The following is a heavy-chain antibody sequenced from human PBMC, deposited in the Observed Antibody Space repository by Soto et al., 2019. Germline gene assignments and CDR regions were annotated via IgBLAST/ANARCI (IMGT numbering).Heavy chain of an antibody. D-gene: IGHD1-26*01. J-gene: IGHJ4*02. CDR1: GFKFRSYA. CDR3: AKEGSPKVSRWDDY. CDR2: ISYDGSNK. V-gene: IGHV3-30-3*01. Sequence: GGSLRLSCAAAGFKFRSYAVHRVSQAQGKGLEWVAVISYDGSNKYYADSVKGRFTISRDNSKNILYLQMDSLRPEDTAVYFCAKEGSPKVSRWDDYWGQGTLVTVSS.